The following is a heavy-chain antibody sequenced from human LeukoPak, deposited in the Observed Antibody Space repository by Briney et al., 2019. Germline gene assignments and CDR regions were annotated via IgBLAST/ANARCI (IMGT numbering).Heavy chain of an antibody. D-gene: IGHD3-10*01. Sequence: SETLSLTCTVSGYSISSGYYWGWIRQPPGKGLEWIGSIYHSGSTYYNPSLKSRVTISVDTSKNQFSLKLSSVTAADTAVYYCARGEAAAVWGFGEGHWFDPRGQGTLVTVSS. V-gene: IGHV4-38-2*02. CDR3: ARGEAAAVWGFGEGHWFDP. CDR1: GYSISSGYY. J-gene: IGHJ5*02. CDR2: IYHSGST.